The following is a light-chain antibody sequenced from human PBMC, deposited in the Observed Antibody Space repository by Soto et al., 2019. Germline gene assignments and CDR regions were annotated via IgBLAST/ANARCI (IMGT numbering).Light chain of an antibody. Sequence: EIVMTQSPATLSVSPGERATLSCRASQGVSTKVAWYQQKPGQAPRLLIYATSTRATGAPARFSGSGSGTEFTLTISNLQSEDFAVYYCQQYSNWPPITFGQGTRLEIK. V-gene: IGKV3-15*01. CDR1: QGVSTK. J-gene: IGKJ5*01. CDR3: QQYSNWPPIT. CDR2: ATS.